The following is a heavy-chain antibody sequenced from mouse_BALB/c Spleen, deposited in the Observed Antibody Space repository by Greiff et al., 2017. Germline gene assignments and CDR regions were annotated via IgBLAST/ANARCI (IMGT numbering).Heavy chain of an antibody. D-gene: IGHD2-4*01. CDR2: ISSGSSTI. V-gene: IGHV5-17*02. CDR3: ARYGGLRRGCDD. J-gene: IGHJ2*01. Sequence: EVQLVESGGGLVQPGGSRKLSCAASGFTFSSFGMHWVRQAPEKGLEWVAYISSGSSTIYYADTVKGRFTLSRDNPKNTLFLQMTSLRSEDTAMYYCARYGGLRRGCDDWGQGTTLTVSS. CDR1: GFTFSSFG.